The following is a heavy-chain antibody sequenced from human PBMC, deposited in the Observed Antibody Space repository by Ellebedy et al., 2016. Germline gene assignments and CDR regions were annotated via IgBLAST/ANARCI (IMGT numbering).Heavy chain of an antibody. CDR1: GFTFTDEY. Sequence: GESLKISXATSGFTFTDEYMDWVRQVPGKGLEWVGRSKNKANNYATQYAASVKGRFTISRDDSKNSLDLQMNGLKTEYTAVYYCTKGYYWDWGQGTLVTVSS. CDR2: SKNKANNYAT. D-gene: IGHD3-3*01. V-gene: IGHV3-72*01. CDR3: TKGYYWD. J-gene: IGHJ4*02.